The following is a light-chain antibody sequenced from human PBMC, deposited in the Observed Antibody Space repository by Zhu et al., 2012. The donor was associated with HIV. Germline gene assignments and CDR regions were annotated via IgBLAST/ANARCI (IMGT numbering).Light chain of an antibody. Sequence: AIRMTQSPSSFSASTGDRVTITCRASQGVSTYLAWYQQKPGKAPELLIYAASSLQSGVPSRLSGSGSGTDFTLTISCLQSEDFATYYCQQYYSYPRTFGQGTKVEIK. CDR3: QQYYSYPRT. CDR2: AAS. J-gene: IGKJ1*01. CDR1: QGVSTY. V-gene: IGKV1-8*01.